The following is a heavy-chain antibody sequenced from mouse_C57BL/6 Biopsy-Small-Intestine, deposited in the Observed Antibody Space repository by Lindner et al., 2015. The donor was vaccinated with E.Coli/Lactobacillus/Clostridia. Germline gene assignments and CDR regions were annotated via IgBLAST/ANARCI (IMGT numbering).Heavy chain of an antibody. CDR1: GYTFTGYW. Sequence: VQLQESGAELMKPGASVKLSCKATGYTFTGYWIEWVKQRPGHGLEWIGEILPGSGSTNYHGKFKDKATFTADASSNTAYMQLSSLTTEDSAIYYCARRWGWYFDVWATGTTVTVSS. CDR3: ARRWGWYFDV. D-gene: IGHD1-1*02. V-gene: IGHV1-9*01. CDR2: ILPGSGST. J-gene: IGHJ1*03.